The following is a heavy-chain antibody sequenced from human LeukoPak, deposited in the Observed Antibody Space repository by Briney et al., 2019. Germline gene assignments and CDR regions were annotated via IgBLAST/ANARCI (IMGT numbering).Heavy chain of an antibody. D-gene: IGHD6-25*01. CDR2: IGTSSTTI. V-gene: IGHV3-48*01. Sequence: GGSLRLSCAASGFTFSSYTMNWVRQPPGKGLEWFSNIGTSSTTIYYADSVKGRFTISRDNAKNSLYLQMNSLRADDTAVYYCARFAAGGSYYYYMDVWGKGTTVTVSS. J-gene: IGHJ6*03. CDR1: GFTFSSYT. CDR3: ARFAAGGSYYYYMDV.